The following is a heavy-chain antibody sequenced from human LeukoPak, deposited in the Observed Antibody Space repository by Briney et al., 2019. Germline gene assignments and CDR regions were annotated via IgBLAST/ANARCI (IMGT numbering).Heavy chain of an antibody. D-gene: IGHD3-22*01. V-gene: IGHV3-48*04. CDR3: ATEPPLGDTSSYYFNY. CDR2: ISNSGDTI. J-gene: IGHJ4*02. CDR1: GFTFSNAW. Sequence: PGGSLRLSCAASGFTFSNAWLIWVRQAPGKWLEWVSYISNSGDTIYYADSVKGRFTISRNNAKKSLYLQMNSLRAEDTAVYYCATEPPLGDTSSYYFNYWAREPWSPFPQ.